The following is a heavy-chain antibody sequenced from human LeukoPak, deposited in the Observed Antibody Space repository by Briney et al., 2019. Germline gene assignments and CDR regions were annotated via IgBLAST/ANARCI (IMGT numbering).Heavy chain of an antibody. D-gene: IGHD6-6*01. CDR1: GFTFSSYA. CDR3: AKVRGIAARLSGYYFDY. J-gene: IGHJ4*02. CDR2: ISDSGTTT. V-gene: IGHV3-23*01. Sequence: GGSLRLSCAASGFTFSSYAMSWVRQAPGKGLEWVSTISDSGTTTYYPDSVQGRFTISRDNSKNTLYLQMNSLRAEDTAVYYCAKVRGIAARLSGYYFDYWGQGTLVTVSS.